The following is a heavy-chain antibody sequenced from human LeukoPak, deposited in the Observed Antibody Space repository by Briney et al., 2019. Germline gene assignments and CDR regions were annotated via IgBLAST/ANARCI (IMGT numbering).Heavy chain of an antibody. J-gene: IGHJ4*02. CDR1: GGSISSGGYH. CDR2: IYYSGST. CDR3: ARDSSGSIDY. D-gene: IGHD2-15*01. Sequence: PSETLSLTCTVSGGSISSGGYHWSWIRQHPGTGLEWIGYIYYSGSTYYNPSLKSRVTISVDTSKNQFSLKLSSVTAADTAVYYCARDSSGSIDYWGQGTLVTVSS. V-gene: IGHV4-31*03.